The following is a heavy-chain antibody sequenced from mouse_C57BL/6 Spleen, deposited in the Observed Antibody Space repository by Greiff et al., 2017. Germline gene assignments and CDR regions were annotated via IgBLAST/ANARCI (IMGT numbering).Heavy chain of an antibody. V-gene: IGHV6-3*01. D-gene: IGHD2-4*01. Sequence: EVKLMESGGGLVQPGGSMKLSCVASGFTFSNYWMNWVRQSPEKGLEWVAQIRLKSDNYATHYAESVKGRFTISRDDSKSSVYLQMNNLRAEDTGIYYCTRNYDYEGDYWGQGTTLTVSS. J-gene: IGHJ2*01. CDR2: IRLKSDNYAT. CDR3: TRNYDYEGDY. CDR1: GFTFSNYW.